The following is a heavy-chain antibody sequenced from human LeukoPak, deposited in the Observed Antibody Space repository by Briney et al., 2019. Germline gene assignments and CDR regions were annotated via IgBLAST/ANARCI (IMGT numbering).Heavy chain of an antibody. D-gene: IGHD3-9*01. CDR2: INWNGGST. J-gene: IGHJ3*02. CDR3: ARTAYDILTGQPDAFDI. Sequence: GGSLRLSCAASGFTFDDYGMSWVRQAPGKGLEWVSGINWNGGSTGYADSVKGRFTISGDNAKNSLYLQMNSLRAEGTALYYCARTAYDILTGQPDAFDIWGQGTMVTVSS. CDR1: GFTFDDYG. V-gene: IGHV3-20*04.